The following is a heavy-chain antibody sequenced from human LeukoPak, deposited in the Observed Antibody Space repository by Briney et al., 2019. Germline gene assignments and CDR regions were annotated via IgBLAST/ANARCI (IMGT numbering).Heavy chain of an antibody. CDR2: IIPILGIA. CDR1: GGTFSSYA. CDR3: ARDIRYSSGWGSH. D-gene: IGHD6-19*01. Sequence: GASVTVSCTASGGTFSSYAISWVRQAPGQGLEWMGRIIPILGIANYAQKFQGRVTITADKSTSTAYMELSSLRSGDTAVYYCARDIRYSSGWGSHWGQGTLVTVSS. V-gene: IGHV1-69*04. J-gene: IGHJ4*02.